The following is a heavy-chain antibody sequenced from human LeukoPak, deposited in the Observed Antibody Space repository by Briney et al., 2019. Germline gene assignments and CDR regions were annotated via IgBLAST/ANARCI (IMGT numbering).Heavy chain of an antibody. D-gene: IGHD2/OR15-2a*01. J-gene: IGHJ5*02. CDR2: IYSGGST. CDR1: GFTVSSNY. CDR3: AREYHEPPHWFDP. Sequence: PGGSLRLSCAASGFTVSSNYMYWVRQAPGKGLEWVSVIYSGGSTYYADSVKGRFTISRDNSKNTLYLQMSSLRAEDTAVYYCAREYHEPPHWFDPWGQGTLVTVSS. V-gene: IGHV3-66*02.